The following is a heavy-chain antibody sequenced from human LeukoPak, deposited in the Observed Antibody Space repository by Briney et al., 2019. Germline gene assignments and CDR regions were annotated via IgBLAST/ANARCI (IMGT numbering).Heavy chain of an antibody. CDR1: GGSISRYY. D-gene: IGHD3-22*01. CDR3: ARYYYDCVGNAFDI. V-gene: IGHV4-4*09. J-gene: IGHJ3*02. CDR2: IYTSGST. Sequence: SETLSLTCAVYGGSISRYYWSWIRQPPGKGLEWIGYIYTSGSTNYNPSLKSRVTISVDTSKNQFSLKLSSVTAADTAVYYCARYYYDCVGNAFDIWGQGTMVTVSS.